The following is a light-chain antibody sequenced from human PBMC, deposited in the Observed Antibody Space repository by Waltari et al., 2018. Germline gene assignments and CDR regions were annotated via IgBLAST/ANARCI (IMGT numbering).Light chain of an antibody. J-gene: IGKJ4*01. CDR2: GAS. V-gene: IGKV3-15*01. CDR1: QSVSSN. Sequence: EIVMTQSPATLSVSPGDRATLSCRASQSVSSNLGWYQQKPGQAPRLPIYGASSRATGIPARVSVSGSETSFTLTISSLQSEDYAVYDCQQYNNWPLTFGGGTKVEIK. CDR3: QQYNNWPLT.